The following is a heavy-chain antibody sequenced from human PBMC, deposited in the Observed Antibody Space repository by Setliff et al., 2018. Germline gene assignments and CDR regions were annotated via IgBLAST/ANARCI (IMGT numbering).Heavy chain of an antibody. J-gene: IGHJ3*02. CDR1: GFTFSNSA. CDR3: ARGGGGGSSWESLDAFDI. CDR2: IVLDTGNT. V-gene: IGHV1-58*01. D-gene: IGHD6-13*01. Sequence: ASVKVSCKASGFTFSNSAVQWARQARGQPLEWIGWIVLDTGNTKYAQKFQERVTITRDMSTSTAYMELSSLRSEDTAVYYCARGGGGGSSWESLDAFDIWGQGTMVTVSS.